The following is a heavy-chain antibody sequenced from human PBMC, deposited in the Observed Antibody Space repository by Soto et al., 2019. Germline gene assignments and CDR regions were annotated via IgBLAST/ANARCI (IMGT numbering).Heavy chain of an antibody. CDR1: GFTFSSHY. D-gene: IGHD3-10*02. V-gene: IGHV3-23*01. Sequence: GGSLRLSCAGSGFTFSSHYMTWVRQAPGKGLEWVCSISGSGSSAYYADSVKGRFTISRDSSGKTVHLQMGRLRAEDTAVYYCTRDLAPWAMFSVLYWGQGSLVTVSS. CDR3: TRDLAPWAMFSVLY. CDR2: ISGSGSSA. J-gene: IGHJ4*02.